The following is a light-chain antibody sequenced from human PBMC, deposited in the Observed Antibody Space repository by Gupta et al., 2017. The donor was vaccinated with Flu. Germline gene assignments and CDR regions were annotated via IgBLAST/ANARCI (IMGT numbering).Light chain of an antibody. J-gene: IGKJ1*01. CDR1: QDISNY. CDR3: QKYNSAPWT. V-gene: IGKV1-27*01. CDR2: GAS. Sequence: DIQMTQSPSSLSASVGDRVTITCRASQDISNYLAWYQQKPGRAPNLLIYGASTLHSGVSSRFSGSRSGTDFILTISSLQSEDVATYYCQKYNSAPWTFGQGTKVHIK.